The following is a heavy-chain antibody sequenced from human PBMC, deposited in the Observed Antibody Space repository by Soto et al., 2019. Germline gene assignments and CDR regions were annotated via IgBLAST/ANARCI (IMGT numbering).Heavy chain of an antibody. CDR3: ARTYYDYVWGSYRYIFYFDY. CDR1: GFTFSSYW. CDR2: IKQDGSEK. D-gene: IGHD3-16*02. J-gene: IGHJ4*02. V-gene: IGHV3-7*03. Sequence: VGSLRLSCAASGFTFSSYWMSWVRQAPGKGLEWVANIKQDGSEKYYVDSVKGRFTISRDNAKNSLYLQMNSLRAEDTAVYYCARTYYDYVWGSYRYIFYFDYWGQGTLVTVSS.